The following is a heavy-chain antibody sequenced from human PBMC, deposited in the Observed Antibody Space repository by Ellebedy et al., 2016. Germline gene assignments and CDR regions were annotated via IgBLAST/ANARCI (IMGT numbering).Heavy chain of an antibody. V-gene: IGHV3-23*01. CDR3: AKDTPSDDFWSGYYYYFDY. J-gene: IGHJ4*02. D-gene: IGHD3-3*01. Sequence: GESLKISXAASGFTFSNYDMSWVRQAPGKGLEWVSAISGSGGSTYYADSVKGRFTISRDNSKNTLYLQMNSLRAEDTAVYYCAKDTPSDDFWSGYYYYFDYWGQGTLVTVSS. CDR2: ISGSGGST. CDR1: GFTFSNYD.